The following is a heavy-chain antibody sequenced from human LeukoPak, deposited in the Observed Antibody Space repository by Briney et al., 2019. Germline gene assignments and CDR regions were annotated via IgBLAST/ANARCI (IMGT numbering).Heavy chain of an antibody. CDR1: GFTVSSNY. D-gene: IGHD3-22*01. Sequence: GSLRLSCAASGFTVSSNYMSWVRQAPGKGLEWVSVIYSGGSTYYADSVKGRFTISRDNAKNSLYLQMNSLRAEDTAVYYCARGPRPYDSSGYYYVLFDYWGQGTLVTVSS. CDR3: ARGPRPYDSSGYYYVLFDY. CDR2: IYSGGST. V-gene: IGHV3-53*01. J-gene: IGHJ4*02.